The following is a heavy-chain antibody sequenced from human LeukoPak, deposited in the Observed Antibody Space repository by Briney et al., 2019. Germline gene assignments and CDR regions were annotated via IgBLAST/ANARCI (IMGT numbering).Heavy chain of an antibody. CDR1: GGSFSGYY. D-gene: IGHD3-9*01. J-gene: IGHJ4*02. CDR2: INHSGST. CDR3: ARVGYYNGFDF. V-gene: IGHV4-34*01. Sequence: SETLSLTCAVYGGSFSGYYWSWIRQPPGKGLEWIGEINHSGSTNYNPSLKSRVTISVDTSKNQFSLKLSSVTAADTAVYYCARVGYYNGFDFRGQGTLVTVSS.